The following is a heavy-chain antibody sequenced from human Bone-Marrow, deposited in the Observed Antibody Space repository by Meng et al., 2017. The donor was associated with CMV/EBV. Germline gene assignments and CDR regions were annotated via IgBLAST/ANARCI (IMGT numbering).Heavy chain of an antibody. CDR3: ARGGIVGARDYDVMDF. Sequence: GESLKISCAASGFTFSSYWMHWVRQAPGKGLVWVSRINSDGSSTSYADSVKGRFTISRDNAKNTLYLQMNSLRAEDTDAYYCARGGIVGARDYDVMDFWGQGTTVTVSS. V-gene: IGHV3-74*01. J-gene: IGHJ6*02. CDR2: INSDGSST. D-gene: IGHD1-26*01. CDR1: GFTFSSYW.